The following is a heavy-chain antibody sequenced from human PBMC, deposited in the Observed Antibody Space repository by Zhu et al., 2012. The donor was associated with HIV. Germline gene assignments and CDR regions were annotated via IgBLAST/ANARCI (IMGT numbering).Heavy chain of an antibody. V-gene: IGHV4-59*11. D-gene: IGHD3-10*01. CDR2: VHSSGST. Sequence: QVQLQESGPGLVKPSGTLSLTCTVSGGSISSHYWSWIRQPPGKGLEWIGYVHSSGSTNYIPSLKSRVTISIDTSRNQFSLKMTSVTAADTAVYYCARAVTPWFEDPNYFDHWGLGTLVTVSA. J-gene: IGHJ4*02. CDR3: ARAVTPWFEDPNYFDH. CDR1: GGSISSHY.